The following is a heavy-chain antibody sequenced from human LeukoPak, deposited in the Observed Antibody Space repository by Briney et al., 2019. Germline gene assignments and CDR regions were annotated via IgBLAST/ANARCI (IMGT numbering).Heavy chain of an antibody. Sequence: ASVKVSCKASGYTFTGYYMHWVRQAPGQGLEWMERINPNSGGTNYAQKFQGRVTMTRDTSISTAYMELSRLRSDDTAVYYCARGAYCGGDCYYSNFDAFDIWGQGTMVTVSS. CDR1: GYTFTGYY. D-gene: IGHD2-21*02. J-gene: IGHJ3*02. CDR3: ARGAYCGGDCYYSNFDAFDI. V-gene: IGHV1-2*06. CDR2: INPNSGGT.